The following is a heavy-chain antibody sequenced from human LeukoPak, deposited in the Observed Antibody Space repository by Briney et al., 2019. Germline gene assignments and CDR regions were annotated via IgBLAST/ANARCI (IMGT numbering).Heavy chain of an antibody. V-gene: IGHV4-59*01. Sequence: SSEALSLTCTVSGGSISTYYWSWIRQPPGKGLERIGYIYYSGSTNYNPSLKSRVTISVDTSKNQFSLKLGSVTAADTAVYYCAREEALGSGSFDYWGQGTLVTVSS. CDR3: AREEALGSGSFDY. D-gene: IGHD1-26*01. CDR1: GGSISTYY. J-gene: IGHJ4*02. CDR2: IYYSGST.